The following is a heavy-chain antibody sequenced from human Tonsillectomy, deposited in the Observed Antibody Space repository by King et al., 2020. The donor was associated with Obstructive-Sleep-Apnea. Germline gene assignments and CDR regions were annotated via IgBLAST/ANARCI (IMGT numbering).Heavy chain of an antibody. Sequence: VQLQESGPGLVKPSETLSLTCTVSGYSISSGYYWGWIRQPPRKGLEWIGSIHHSGSTYYNPSRKRRVTISVDTSKHQFSLKLSSVTAADTAVYYCARDSRDYFDYWGQGTLVTVSS. V-gene: IGHV4-38-2*02. CDR2: IHHSGST. D-gene: IGHD6-13*01. J-gene: IGHJ4*02. CDR1: GYSISSGYY. CDR3: ARDSRDYFDY.